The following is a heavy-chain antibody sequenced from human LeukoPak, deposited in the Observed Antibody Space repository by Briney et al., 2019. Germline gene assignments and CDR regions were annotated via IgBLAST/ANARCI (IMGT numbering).Heavy chain of an antibody. CDR3: ARRYCSGGSCYYYYYGMDV. D-gene: IGHD2-15*01. CDR2: INHSGST. CDR1: GGSISSSNW. Sequence: SETLSLTCAVSGGSISSSNWWSWVRQPPGKGLEWIGEINHSGSTNYNPSLKSRVTISVDTSKNQFSLKLSSVTAADTAVYYCARRYCSGGSCYYYYYGMDVWGQGTTVTVSS. V-gene: IGHV4-4*02. J-gene: IGHJ6*02.